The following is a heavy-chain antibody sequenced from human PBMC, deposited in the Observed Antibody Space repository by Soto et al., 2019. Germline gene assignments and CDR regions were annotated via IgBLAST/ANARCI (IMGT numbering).Heavy chain of an antibody. Sequence: ASETLSLTCTVSGGSISSYYWSWIRQPPGKGLEWIGYIYYSGSTNYNPSLKSRVTISVDTSKNQFSLKLSSVTAADTAVYYCARGWGSSGWYDPLDQGTLVTVSS. V-gene: IGHV4-59*01. J-gene: IGHJ5*02. CDR1: GGSISSYY. CDR2: IYYSGST. D-gene: IGHD6-19*01. CDR3: ARGWGSSGWYDP.